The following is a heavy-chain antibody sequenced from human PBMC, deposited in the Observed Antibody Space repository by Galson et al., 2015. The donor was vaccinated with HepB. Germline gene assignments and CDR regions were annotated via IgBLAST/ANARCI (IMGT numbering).Heavy chain of an antibody. V-gene: IGHV3-30*02. CDR1: GFTFSSYA. CDR2: IRYDGSNK. Sequence: SLRLSCAASGFTFSSYAMSWVRQAPGKGLEWVAFIRYDGSNKYYADSVKGRFTISRDNSKNTLYLQMNSLRAEDTAVYYCAKDRGGIAAPVVIFDAFDIWDQGTMVTVSS. CDR3: AKDRGGIAAPVVIFDAFDI. D-gene: IGHD6-13*01. J-gene: IGHJ3*02.